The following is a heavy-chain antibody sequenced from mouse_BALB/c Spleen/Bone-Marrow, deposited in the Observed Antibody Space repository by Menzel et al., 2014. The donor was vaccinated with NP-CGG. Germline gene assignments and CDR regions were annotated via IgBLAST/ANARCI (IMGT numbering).Heavy chain of an antibody. CDR3: VRSRRRVWYFDV. J-gene: IGHJ1*01. Sequence: VQLQESGVELVKPGASVKLSCKASGNTFTSYDINWVRQRPEQGLEWIGWIFPGDSTTKYNEKFKGKATLSTDKSSSTVHMQLSRLTSEDSAVYFCVRSRRRVWYFDVWGAGTTVTISS. V-gene: IGHV1S56*01. D-gene: IGHD1-2*01. CDR2: IFPGDSTT. CDR1: GNTFTSYD.